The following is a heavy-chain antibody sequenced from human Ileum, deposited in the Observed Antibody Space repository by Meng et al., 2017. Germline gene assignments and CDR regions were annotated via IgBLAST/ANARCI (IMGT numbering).Heavy chain of an antibody. CDR3: ARHGGYSQDF. CDR1: CGSISSNTY. Sequence: QVQLQGSGPGLVRPSGTLSLTWAVSCGSISSNTYWSWVRQPPGKGLEWIGQISHSGSAYYNPSLKSRVTMSVDKSKSQFSLMLTSVTAADTAIYYCARHGGYSQDFWGQGTLVPSPQ. CDR2: ISHSGSA. V-gene: IGHV4-4*02. D-gene: IGHD4-23*01. J-gene: IGHJ4*02.